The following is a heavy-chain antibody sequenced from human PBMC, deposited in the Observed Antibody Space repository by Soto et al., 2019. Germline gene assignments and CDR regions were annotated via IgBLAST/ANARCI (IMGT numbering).Heavy chain of an antibody. CDR1: GFTFSDYA. Sequence: PGGSLRLSCAASGFTFSDYAMTLIRQSPGKGLEWVSFISVSGGSTFYADSVKGRFTIYSDISKNTVYLQMNSLRVEDTAVYYCARDLSSNGYPLDYWGQGTLFTVSS. CDR3: ARDLSSNGYPLDY. CDR2: ISVSGGST. J-gene: IGHJ4*02. D-gene: IGHD4-4*01. V-gene: IGHV3-23*01.